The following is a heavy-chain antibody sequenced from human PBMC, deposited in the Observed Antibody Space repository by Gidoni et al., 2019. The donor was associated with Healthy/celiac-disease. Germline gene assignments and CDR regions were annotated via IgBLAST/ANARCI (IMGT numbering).Heavy chain of an antibody. V-gene: IGHV4-59*01. CDR3: ARGPLWFGELPYYYYGMDV. CDR2: IYYSGST. D-gene: IGHD3-10*01. CDR1: GGPISSYY. Sequence: QVQLQESGPGLVKPSETLSLTCTVSGGPISSYYWSWIRQPPGKGLEWIGYIYYSGSTNYNPSLKSRVTISVDTSKNQFSLKLSYVTAADTAVYYCARGPLWFGELPYYYYGMDVWGQGTTVTVSS. J-gene: IGHJ6*02.